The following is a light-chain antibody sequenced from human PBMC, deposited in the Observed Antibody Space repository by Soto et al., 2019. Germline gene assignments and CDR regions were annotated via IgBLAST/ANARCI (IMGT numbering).Light chain of an antibody. V-gene: IGKV1-33*01. CDR2: DAS. CDR3: QQYENVPLT. J-gene: IGKJ4*01. Sequence: DIQMTQSPSSLSASVGHRVTITCQASQDISKYLNWYQQKPGKAPKLLMYDASNLETGVPARFSGSGSGTDFTFPISNLQPEDIATYYCQQYENVPLTFGGWTKVEIK. CDR1: QDISKY.